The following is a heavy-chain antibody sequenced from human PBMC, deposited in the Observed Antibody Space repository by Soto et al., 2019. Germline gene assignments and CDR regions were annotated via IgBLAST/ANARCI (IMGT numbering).Heavy chain of an antibody. CDR3: ATGGAGSGPFTWELPDH. CDR1: GGGNLRDYR. Sequence: QVQLVQSGAEVKEPGSSVKVSCKASGGGNLRDYRTTWVRRAPGQGLEWMGGIIPKLGSANYAQNFQERVTITRDRSINTAYMRMSSLGSEDTAMYYCATGGAGSGPFTWELPDHWGQGTLVTVSS. J-gene: IGHJ4*02. V-gene: IGHV1-69*06. CDR2: IIPKLGSA. D-gene: IGHD1-26*01.